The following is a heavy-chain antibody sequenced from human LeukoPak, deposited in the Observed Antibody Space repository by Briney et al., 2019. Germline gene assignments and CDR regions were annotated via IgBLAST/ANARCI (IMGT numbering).Heavy chain of an antibody. Sequence: GGSLRLSCAASGFTFSSYAMHWVRQAPGKGLEWVAVISYDGSNKCYADSVKGRFTISRDNAKNSLYLQMNSLRAEDAAVYYCATFGTHIYGMDVWGQGTTVTVSS. D-gene: IGHD3-16*01. CDR1: GFTFSSYA. V-gene: IGHV3-30-3*01. J-gene: IGHJ6*02. CDR2: ISYDGSNK. CDR3: ATFGTHIYGMDV.